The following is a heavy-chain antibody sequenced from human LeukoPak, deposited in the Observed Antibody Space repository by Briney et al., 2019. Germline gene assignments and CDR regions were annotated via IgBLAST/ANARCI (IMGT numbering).Heavy chain of an antibody. CDR2: IHHSGSS. Sequence: PSETLSLTCTVSGASIYNYYWTWIRQPPGKGLEGIGFIHHSGSSTYNPSLEGRVTTSVDTSKNQVSLKLTSVTAADTAVYYCATGSASSTSDAFDIWGQGTMVAVSS. J-gene: IGHJ3*02. CDR3: ATGSASSTSDAFDI. V-gene: IGHV4-59*01. D-gene: IGHD2-15*01. CDR1: GASIYNYY.